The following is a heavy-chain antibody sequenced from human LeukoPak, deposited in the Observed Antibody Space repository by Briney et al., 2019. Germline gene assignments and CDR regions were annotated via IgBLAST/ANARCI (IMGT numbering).Heavy chain of an antibody. D-gene: IGHD5-12*01. V-gene: IGHV1-18*01. CDR3: ARVPVGGYSGYDRRYFDY. CDR1: GYTFTSYG. Sequence: GASVKVSCKASGYTFTSYGISWVRQAPGQGLEWMGWISAYNGNTNYAQKLQGRVTMTTDTSTSTAYMELSSLRSEDTAVYYCARVPVGGYSGYDRRYFDYWGQGTLVTVSS. CDR2: ISAYNGNT. J-gene: IGHJ4*02.